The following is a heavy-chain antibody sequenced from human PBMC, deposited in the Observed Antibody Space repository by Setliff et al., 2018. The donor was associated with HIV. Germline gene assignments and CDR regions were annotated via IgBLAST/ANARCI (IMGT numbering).Heavy chain of an antibody. CDR3: ARVQRGRGYSHGHWFFDL. CDR1: GDSISSGGYY. Sequence: PSETLSLTCKVSGDSISSGGYYWTWIRKPAGKGLEWIGHIYTSGNTNYNPSLKSRVSISVATSKNQFFLTLTSVTAADSAVYYCARVQRGRGYSHGHWFFDLWGRGTLVTVSS. D-gene: IGHD5-18*01. CDR2: IYTSGNT. J-gene: IGHJ2*01. V-gene: IGHV4-61*09.